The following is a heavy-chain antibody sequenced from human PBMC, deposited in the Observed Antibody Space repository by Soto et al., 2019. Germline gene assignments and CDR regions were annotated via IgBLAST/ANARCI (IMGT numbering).Heavy chain of an antibody. CDR1: GGSISSGDYY. CDR2: IYYSGST. J-gene: IGHJ4*02. V-gene: IGHV4-30-4*01. CDR3: ARANYYFWSGYSYYFDY. Sequence: QVQLQESGPGLVKPSQTLSLTCTVSGGSISSGDYYWSWIRQHPGKGLEWIGYIYYSGSTYYNPSLKSRVTISVDTSKNQFSLKLSSVTAADTAVYCCARANYYFWSGYSYYFDYGGQGTLVTVSS. D-gene: IGHD3-3*01.